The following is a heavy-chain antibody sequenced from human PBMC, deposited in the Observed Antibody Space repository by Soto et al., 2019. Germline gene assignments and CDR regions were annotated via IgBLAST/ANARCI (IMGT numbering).Heavy chain of an antibody. CDR3: AKNGGPLYYDRSGHFGS. V-gene: IGHV3-30*18. D-gene: IGHD3-22*01. J-gene: IGHJ4*02. Sequence: PGGSLRLSCAASGFTFSSYGMHWVRQAPGKGLEWVAVISYDGSNKYYADSVKGRFTISRDNSKNTLYLQMNSLRAEDTAVYYCAKNGGPLYYDRSGHFGSWGQGTLVTVSS. CDR1: GFTFSSYG. CDR2: ISYDGSNK.